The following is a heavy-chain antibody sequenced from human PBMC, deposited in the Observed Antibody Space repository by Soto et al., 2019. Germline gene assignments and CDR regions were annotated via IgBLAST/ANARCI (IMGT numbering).Heavy chain of an antibody. V-gene: IGHV4-31*03. CDR1: GGSISSGGYY. CDR3: ARVPIYYYDSSGYSYYFDY. CDR2: IYYSGST. D-gene: IGHD3-22*01. J-gene: IGHJ4*02. Sequence: TVSLTCTVSGGSISSGGYYWSWIRQHPGKGLEWIGYIYYSGSTYYNPSLKSRVTISVGTSKNQFSLKLSSVTAADTAVYYCARVPIYYYDSSGYSYYFDYWGQGTLVTVSS.